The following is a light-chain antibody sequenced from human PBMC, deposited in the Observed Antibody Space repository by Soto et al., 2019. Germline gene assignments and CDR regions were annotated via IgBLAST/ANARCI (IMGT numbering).Light chain of an antibody. CDR2: DVS. Sequence: QSVLTQPPSASGSPGQSVSISCTRTSSDVGAYNYVSWYQQHPGKAPKLMIYDVSKRPSGVPDRFSGSKSGNTASLTVSGLQAEDEADYYCSSYAGSVYVFGTGTKVTVL. CDR3: SSYAGSVYV. CDR1: SSDVGAYNY. V-gene: IGLV2-8*01. J-gene: IGLJ1*01.